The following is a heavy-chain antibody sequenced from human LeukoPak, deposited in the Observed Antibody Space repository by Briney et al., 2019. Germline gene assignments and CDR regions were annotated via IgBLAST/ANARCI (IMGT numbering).Heavy chain of an antibody. Sequence: ASVKVSCKASGYTFTGYYMHWVRQAPGQGLEWMGWINPNSGGTNYAQKFQGRATMTRDTSISTAYMELSRLRSDDTAVYYCARAKVRGADWFDPWGQGTLVTVSS. V-gene: IGHV1-2*02. CDR1: GYTFTGYY. CDR2: INPNSGGT. J-gene: IGHJ5*02. D-gene: IGHD3-10*01. CDR3: ARAKVRGADWFDP.